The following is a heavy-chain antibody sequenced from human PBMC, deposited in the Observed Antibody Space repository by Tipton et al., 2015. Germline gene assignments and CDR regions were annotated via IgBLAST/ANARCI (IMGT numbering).Heavy chain of an antibody. D-gene: IGHD3-10*01. V-gene: IGHV4-59*01. CDR2: IYYSGST. Sequence: TLSLTCSVSSDSISKYYWSWIRQPPGKGLEWIGYIYYSGSTNYNPSLKSRVTISVDTSKNQFSLKLRSVTAADTAVYYCARGLLLWFGMSDYWGRGTLVTVSS. J-gene: IGHJ4*02. CDR1: SDSISKYY. CDR3: ARGLLLWFGMSDY.